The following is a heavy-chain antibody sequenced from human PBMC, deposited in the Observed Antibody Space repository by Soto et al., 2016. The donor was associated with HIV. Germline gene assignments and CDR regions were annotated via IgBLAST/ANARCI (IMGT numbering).Heavy chain of an antibody. CDR2: IFHNGTF. D-gene: IGHD2-21*01. CDR3: ARLSLGVVDGMFFDL. J-gene: IGHJ4*02. CDR1: GDSIIKNKW. V-gene: IGHV4-4*02. Sequence: VHLQESGPGLVKPSETLSLTCDVSGDSIIKNKWWTWVRQPPGKGLEWIGEIFHNGTFNYKSSLRGRLIISLDKSNNQFSLKLRSATAADTAIYYCARLSLGVVDGMFFDLWGQGALGHRSPQ.